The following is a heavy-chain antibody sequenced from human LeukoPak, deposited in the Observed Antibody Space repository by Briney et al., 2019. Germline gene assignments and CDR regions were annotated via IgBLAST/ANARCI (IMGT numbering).Heavy chain of an antibody. J-gene: IGHJ4*02. CDR2: ISDTGNT. CDR1: GFTLSSYA. CDR3: AKAPVTTCRGAFCYPFDY. D-gene: IGHD2-15*01. V-gene: IGHV3-23*01. Sequence: GGSLRLSCAASGFTLSSYAMSWVRQAPGKGLEWVSAISDTGNTYHADSVKGRFTISRDSSKNTLFLQMNRLRPEDAAVYYCAKAPVTTCRGAFCYPFDYWGLGTLVTVSA.